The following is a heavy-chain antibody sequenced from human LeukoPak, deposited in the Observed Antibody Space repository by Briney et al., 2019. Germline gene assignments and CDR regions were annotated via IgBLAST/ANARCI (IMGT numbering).Heavy chain of an antibody. CDR1: GYRFTNNW. J-gene: IGHJ3*02. CDR3: TRSPRDGYHDAFDI. CDR2: INSTDSDT. V-gene: IGHV5-10-1*01. D-gene: IGHD5-24*01. Sequence: GESLKISCKGSGYRFTNNWITWVRQMPGKGLEWMGTINSTDSDTNYSPSFQGHVTISADKSITTAYLQWSSLEPSDTAMYYCTRSPRDGYHDAFDIWGQGTMVTVFS.